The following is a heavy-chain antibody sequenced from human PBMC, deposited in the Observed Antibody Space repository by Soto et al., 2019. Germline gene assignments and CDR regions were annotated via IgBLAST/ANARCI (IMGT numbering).Heavy chain of an antibody. CDR2: TNQDGSQK. J-gene: IGHJ4*02. CDR3: SGGVGDAF. V-gene: IGHV3-7*01. Sequence: GGSLRLSCAISESTVSRDWMNWVRQAPGKGLEWVAHTNQDGSQKYYVDSVKGRFTISRDNAKKSLYLQMNSLRAGDTAMYYCSGGVGDAFWGQGTLVTVSS. CDR1: ESTVSRDW. D-gene: IGHD1-26*01.